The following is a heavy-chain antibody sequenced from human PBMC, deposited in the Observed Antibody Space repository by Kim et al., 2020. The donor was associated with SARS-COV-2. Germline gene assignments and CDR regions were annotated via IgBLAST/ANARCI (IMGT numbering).Heavy chain of an antibody. CDR3: ARDSSSGVFGVPGGLDP. V-gene: IGHV1-46*01. Sequence: ASVKVSCKASGYTFTSYYMHWVRQAPGQGLEWMGIINPSGGSTSYAQKFQGRVTMTRDTSTSTVYMELSSLRSEDTAVYYCARDSSSGVFGVPGGLDPWGQGTLVTVSS. CDR2: INPSGGST. D-gene: IGHD3-3*01. J-gene: IGHJ5*02. CDR1: GYTFTSYY.